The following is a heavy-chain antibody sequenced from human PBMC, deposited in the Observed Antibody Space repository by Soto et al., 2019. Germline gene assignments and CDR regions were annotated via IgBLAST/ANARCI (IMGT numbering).Heavy chain of an antibody. CDR1: GGSISSGGYS. CDR2: IYHGEST. V-gene: IGHV4-30-2*01. J-gene: IGHJ4*02. CDR3: ARAEGGIFDY. Sequence: QLQLQESGSGLVKPSQTLSLTCAVSGGSISSGGYSWSWIRQPPGKGLEWIGYIYHGESTYYNTSLKNRVTISVDRSKNQFSLKLSSVTAADTAVYYCARAEGGIFDYWGQGTLVTVSS.